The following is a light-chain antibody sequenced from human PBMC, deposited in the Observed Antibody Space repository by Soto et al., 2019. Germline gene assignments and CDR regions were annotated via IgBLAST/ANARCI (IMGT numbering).Light chain of an antibody. J-gene: IGKJ4*01. CDR1: QSISSW. CDR2: KAS. CDR3: QQRSNYPLT. Sequence: DIQMTQSPSTLSASVGYRVTITCRASQSISSWLAWYQQKPGKAPKLLIYKASSLESGVPSRFSGSGSGTEFTLTISSLQPDDFATYYCQQRSNYPLTFGGGTKVDIK. V-gene: IGKV1-5*03.